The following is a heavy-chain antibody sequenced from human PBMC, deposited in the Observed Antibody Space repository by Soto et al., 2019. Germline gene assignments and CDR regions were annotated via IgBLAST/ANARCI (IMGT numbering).Heavy chain of an antibody. CDR3: AKDHGILTGFYYFDY. CDR2: ISGSGGST. V-gene: IGHV3-23*01. J-gene: IGHJ4*02. CDR1: GFTFSSYA. D-gene: IGHD3-9*01. Sequence: GGPLRLSCAASGFTFSSYAMSWVRQAPGKGLEWVSAISGSGGSTYYADSVKGRFTISRDNSKNTLYLQMNSLRAEDTAVYYCAKDHGILTGFYYFDYWGQGTLVTVSS.